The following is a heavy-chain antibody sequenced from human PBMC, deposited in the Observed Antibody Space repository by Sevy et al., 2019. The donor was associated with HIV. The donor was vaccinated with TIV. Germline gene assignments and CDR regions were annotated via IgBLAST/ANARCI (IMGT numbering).Heavy chain of an antibody. CDR1: GFTFYNYG. Sequence: GGSLRLSCAGSGFTFYNYGIHWVRQAPGKGLEWVTMISYDGKNENYADSVKGRFTISRDNCKNTVYLQMNSLRPDDTAIYYWAKDRSGSWSVDYWGQGTLVTVSS. V-gene: IGHV3-30*18. D-gene: IGHD6-13*01. CDR3: AKDRSGSWSVDY. CDR2: ISYDGKNE. J-gene: IGHJ4*02.